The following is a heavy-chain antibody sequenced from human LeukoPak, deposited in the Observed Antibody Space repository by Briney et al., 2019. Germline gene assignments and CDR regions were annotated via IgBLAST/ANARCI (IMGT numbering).Heavy chain of an antibody. Sequence: GGSLRLSCAASGFTFDDYAMHWVRQAPGKGLEWVSGISWNSGSIGYADSVKGRFTISRDNSKNTLYLQMNSLRAEDTAVYYCAKDRHGDYALPFDYWGQGTLVTVSS. CDR2: ISWNSGSI. J-gene: IGHJ4*02. CDR1: GFTFDDYA. CDR3: AKDRHGDYALPFDY. D-gene: IGHD4-17*01. V-gene: IGHV3-9*01.